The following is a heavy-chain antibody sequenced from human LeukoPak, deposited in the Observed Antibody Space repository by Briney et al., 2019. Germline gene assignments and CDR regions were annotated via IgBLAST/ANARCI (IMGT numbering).Heavy chain of an antibody. CDR2: IKPDGSEK. V-gene: IGHV3-7*03. Sequence: GGSLRLSCAVSGFTFSSDWMIWVRQAPGKGLEWVANIKPDGSEKNYVDSVRGRFTISRDNAKNSLDLQMNSLRVEDTAVYYCARDRGRGSGSYGYFDLWGRGTLVTVSS. D-gene: IGHD3-10*01. CDR3: ARDRGRGSGSYGYFDL. J-gene: IGHJ2*01. CDR1: GFTFSSDW.